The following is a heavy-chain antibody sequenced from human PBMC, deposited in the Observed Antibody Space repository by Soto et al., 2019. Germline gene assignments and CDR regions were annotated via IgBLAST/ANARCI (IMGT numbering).Heavy chain of an antibody. V-gene: IGHV4-59*01. CDR2: IYYSGST. CDR3: ARGAGSSWYPRGSNWFDP. CDR1: GGSISSYY. Sequence: SETLSLTGPVSGGSISSYYWSWIRQPPGNGLEWIGYIYYSGSTNYNPSLKSRFTISVDTSKNQFSLKLRSVTDADTAVYYCARGAGSSWYPRGSNWFDPSGQGTLVTVSS. D-gene: IGHD6-13*01. J-gene: IGHJ5*02.